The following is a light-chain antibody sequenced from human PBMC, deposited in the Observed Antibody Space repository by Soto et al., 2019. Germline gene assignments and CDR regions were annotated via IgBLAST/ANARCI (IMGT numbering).Light chain of an antibody. J-gene: IGLJ3*02. CDR1: NIGSKN. CDR2: RDS. V-gene: IGLV3-9*01. CDR3: QVWDSSTARV. Sequence: SYELTQPLSVSVALGQTARITSGGNNIGSKNVHWYRQKPGQAPVLVIYRDSNRPSGIPERFSGSNSGNTATLTISRAQTGDEADYYCQVWDSSTARVFGGGTKLTVL.